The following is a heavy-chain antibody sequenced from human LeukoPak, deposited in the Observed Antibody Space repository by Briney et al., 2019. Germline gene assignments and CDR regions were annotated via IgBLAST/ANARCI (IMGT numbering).Heavy chain of an antibody. CDR1: GFTFSSYE. J-gene: IGHJ4*02. CDR2: ISSSGSTI. Sequence: GGSLRLSCAASGFTFSSYEMNRVRQAPGKGLEWVSYISSSGSTIYYADSVKGRFTISRDNAKNTLYLQMNSLRAEDTAAYYCARVDYDILTGYLGFDYWGQGTLVTVSS. CDR3: ARVDYDILTGYLGFDY. V-gene: IGHV3-48*03. D-gene: IGHD3-9*01.